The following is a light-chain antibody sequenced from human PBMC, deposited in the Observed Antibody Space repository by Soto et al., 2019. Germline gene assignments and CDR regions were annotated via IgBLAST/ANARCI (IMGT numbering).Light chain of an antibody. CDR1: NTNIGNHF. J-gene: IGLJ2*01. V-gene: IGLV1-51*01. CDR2: DND. Sequence: QSVLTQPPSLFAAPGQNVTISCSGSNTNIGNHFVSWYQQLPGTAPRLLIYDNDNRPSGIPDRFSGSKSGNTASLTISGLQAEDEADYYCCSYAGGYTHAVFGGGTKVTVL. CDR3: CSYAGGYTHAV.